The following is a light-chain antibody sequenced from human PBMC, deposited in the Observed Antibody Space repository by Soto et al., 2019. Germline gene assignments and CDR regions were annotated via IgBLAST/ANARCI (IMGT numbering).Light chain of an antibody. Sequence: EIVLTQSPGTLSLSPGERVTLSCRASQSVSSNYLARYQQKPGQAPRLRIYGASSRATGVPDSFSGSGSGTDFTLTISRQEPEDFAVYYCQQYGSSLSITFGQGTRLDIK. CDR1: QSVSSNY. CDR3: QQYGSSLSIT. V-gene: IGKV3-20*01. J-gene: IGKJ5*01. CDR2: GAS.